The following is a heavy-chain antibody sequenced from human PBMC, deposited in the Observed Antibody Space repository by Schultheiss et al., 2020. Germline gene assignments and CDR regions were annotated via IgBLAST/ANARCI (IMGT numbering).Heavy chain of an antibody. CDR1: GFTFSSYA. D-gene: IGHD1-1*01. V-gene: IGHV3-64*01. CDR3: ARGFPNWNDVSLRRLVFDY. J-gene: IGHJ4*02. CDR2: ISSNGGST. Sequence: GGSLRLSCAASGFTFSSYAMHWVRQAPGKGLEYVSAISSNGGSTYYANSVKGRFTISRDNSKNTLYLQMGSLRAEDMAVYYCARGFPNWNDVSLRRLVFDYWGQGTLVTVSS.